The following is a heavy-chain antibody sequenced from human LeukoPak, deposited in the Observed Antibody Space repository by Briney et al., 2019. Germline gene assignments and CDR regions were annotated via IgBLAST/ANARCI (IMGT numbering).Heavy chain of an antibody. Sequence: SETLSLTRTVSGGSISSYYWSWIRQPAGKGLEWIGRIYTSGSTNYNPSLKSRVTMSVDTSKNQFSLKLSSVTAADTAVYYCAREPPSPTVVTDWGQGTLVTVSS. CDR1: GGSISSYY. D-gene: IGHD4-23*01. V-gene: IGHV4-4*07. CDR2: IYTSGST. CDR3: AREPPSPTVVTD. J-gene: IGHJ4*02.